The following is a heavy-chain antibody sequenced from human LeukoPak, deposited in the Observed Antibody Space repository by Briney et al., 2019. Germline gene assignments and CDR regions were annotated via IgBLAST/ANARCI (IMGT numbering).Heavy chain of an antibody. D-gene: IGHD2-2*01. CDR3: ARDYCRSTSCPPGY. CDR1: GYTFTGYY. J-gene: IGHJ4*02. V-gene: IGHV1-2*02. Sequence: ASVKVSCKASGYTFTGYYMHWVRQAPGQGLEWMGWINPNSGGTNYAQKFQGRVTMIRDTSISTAYMELSRLRSDDTAVYYCARDYCRSTSCPPGYWGQGTLVTVSS. CDR2: INPNSGGT.